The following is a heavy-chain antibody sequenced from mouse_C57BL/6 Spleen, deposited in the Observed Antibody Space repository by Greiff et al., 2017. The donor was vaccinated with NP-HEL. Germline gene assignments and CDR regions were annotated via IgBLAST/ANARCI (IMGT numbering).Heavy chain of an antibody. Sequence: VQLQQYGAELARPGASVKLSCKASGYTFTSYGISWVKQRTGQGLEWIGEIYPRSGNTYYNEKFKGKATLTADKSSSTAYMELRSLTSEDSAVYFCARDYYGSSGYFDVWGTGTTVTVSS. CDR2: IYPRSGNT. D-gene: IGHD1-1*01. J-gene: IGHJ1*03. CDR3: ARDYYGSSGYFDV. CDR1: GYTFTSYG. V-gene: IGHV1-81*01.